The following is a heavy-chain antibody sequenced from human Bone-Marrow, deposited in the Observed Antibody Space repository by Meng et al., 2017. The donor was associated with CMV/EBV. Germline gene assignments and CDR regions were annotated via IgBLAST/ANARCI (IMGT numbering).Heavy chain of an antibody. Sequence: GTPLTTSCPASEITFSSYGMHWVRQAPGKGLECVAFIHYDGSSASYADFVKGRFTISRANSKKTLYLQMSSLRTEDTAVYYCARDGSTSLVHYHGMDVWGQGTTVTVSS. J-gene: IGHJ6*02. CDR2: IHYDGSSA. V-gene: IGHV3-30*02. CDR3: ARDGSTSLVHYHGMDV. CDR1: EITFSSYG. D-gene: IGHD6-13*01.